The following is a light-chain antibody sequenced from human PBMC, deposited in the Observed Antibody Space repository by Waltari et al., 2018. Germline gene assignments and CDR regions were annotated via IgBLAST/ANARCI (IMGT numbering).Light chain of an antibody. V-gene: IGKV1-9*01. Sequence: DLQLTQSPSFLSASGGDRVTITFRASQGIGRSLAWYQQRPGKAPDLLIYAASTLQSGVPSRFSGSGSGTDFTLAISSLQPEGFATYYCQHLNGFPLTFGGGTKVEIK. CDR3: QHLNGFPLT. J-gene: IGKJ4*01. CDR2: AAS. CDR1: QGIGRS.